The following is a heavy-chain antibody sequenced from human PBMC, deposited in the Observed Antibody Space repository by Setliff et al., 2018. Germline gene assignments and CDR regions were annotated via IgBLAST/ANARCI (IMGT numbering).Heavy chain of an antibody. CDR1: GGSINEYY. CDR3: TRNFLGWLARF. D-gene: IGHD6-19*01. Sequence: SETLSLTCSVSGGSINEYYWSWFRQPAGKGLEWIGRIYSDENTDYNPSLKSRVSMSADTSKNQFSLKLKSVTAADTAVYYCTRNFLGWLARFWGRGTLVTVSS. V-gene: IGHV4-4*07. CDR2: IYSDENT. J-gene: IGHJ4*02.